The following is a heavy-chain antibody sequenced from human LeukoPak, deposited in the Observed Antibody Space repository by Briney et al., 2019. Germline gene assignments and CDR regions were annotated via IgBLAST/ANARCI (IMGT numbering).Heavy chain of an antibody. D-gene: IGHD3-22*01. CDR1: GFTFSTYW. J-gene: IGHJ4*02. V-gene: IGHV3-7*01. Sequence: GGSLRLSCAASGFTFSTYWMTWVRQAPGKGLEWVANIKKDGSEKYYVDSVKGRFTISRDNAKNSLYLQMNSLRAEDTAVYYCARETRYYYDSSDYYSGYFDYWGQGTLVTVSS. CDR3: ARETRYYYDSSDYYSGYFDY. CDR2: IKKDGSEK.